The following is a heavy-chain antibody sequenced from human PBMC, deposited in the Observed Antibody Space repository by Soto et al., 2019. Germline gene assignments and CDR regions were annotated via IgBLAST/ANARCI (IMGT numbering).Heavy chain of an antibody. Sequence: SETLCLTCAVDGGYFSGYCWSLIRPPPGKGLEWIGEIYHSGSTNYNPSLKSRVTISVDTSKNQFSLKLSSVTAADTAVYYCARAVGGSGWYGVFDYWGQGTLVTVSS. CDR2: IYHSGST. CDR1: GGYFSGYC. V-gene: IGHV4-34*01. CDR3: ARAVGGSGWYGVFDY. J-gene: IGHJ4*02. D-gene: IGHD6-19*01.